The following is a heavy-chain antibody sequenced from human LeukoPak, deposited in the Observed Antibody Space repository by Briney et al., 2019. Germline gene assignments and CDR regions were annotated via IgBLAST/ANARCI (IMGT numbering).Heavy chain of an antibody. CDR2: ISSSSSYI. CDR3: ARDMHMVRGPRAFDI. CDR1: GFTFSSYS. Sequence: PGGSLRLSCAASGFTFSSYSMNWVRQAPGKGLEWVSSISSSSSYIYYADSVKGRFTISRDNAKNSLHLQMNSLRAEDTAVYYCARDMHMVRGPRAFDIWGQGTMVTVSS. V-gene: IGHV3-21*01. J-gene: IGHJ3*02. D-gene: IGHD3-10*01.